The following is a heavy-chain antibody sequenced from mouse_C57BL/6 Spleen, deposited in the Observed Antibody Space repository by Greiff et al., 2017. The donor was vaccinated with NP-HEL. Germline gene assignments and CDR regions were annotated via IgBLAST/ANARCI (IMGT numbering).Heavy chain of an antibody. CDR3: ARGGYGNYFAGFAY. CDR2: INPGSGGT. J-gene: IGHJ3*01. Sequence: QVQLKESGAELVRPGTSVKVSCKASGYAFTNYLIEWVKQRPGQGLEWIGVINPGSGGTNYNEKFKGKATLTADKSSSTAYMQLSSLTSEDSAVYFCARGGYGNYFAGFAYWGQGTLVTVSA. CDR1: GYAFTNYL. D-gene: IGHD2-1*01. V-gene: IGHV1-54*01.